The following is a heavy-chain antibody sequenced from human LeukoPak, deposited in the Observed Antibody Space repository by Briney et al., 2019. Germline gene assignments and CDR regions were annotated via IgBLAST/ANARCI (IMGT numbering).Heavy chain of an antibody. V-gene: IGHV1-2*02. CDR2: INPNSGGT. CDR1: GYTFTGYY. CDR3: ARGVGLGYCSSTSCSELDY. J-gene: IGHJ4*02. Sequence: ASVKVSCKASGYTFTGYYMYWVRQAPGQGLEWMGWINPNSGGTNYAQKFQGRVTMTRDTSISTVYMELSRLRSDDTAVYYCARGVGLGYCSSTSCSELDYWGQGTLVTVSS. D-gene: IGHD2-2*01.